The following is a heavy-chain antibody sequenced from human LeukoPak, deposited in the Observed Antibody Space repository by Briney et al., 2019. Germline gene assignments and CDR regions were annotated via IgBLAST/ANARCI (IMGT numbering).Heavy chain of an antibody. J-gene: IGHJ6*02. CDR1: GYTFTGYY. CDR3: ARCTVTNYYYYGMDV. D-gene: IGHD4-17*01. Sequence: ASVKVSCTAYGYTFTGYYMHWVRQAPGQGLEWMGWINPNSGATNYAQLFQRRVTMTSASTISPAFKELSRRRSDGTAVYYGARCTVTNYYYYGMDVWGQGTTVTVSS. CDR2: INPNSGAT. V-gene: IGHV1-2*02.